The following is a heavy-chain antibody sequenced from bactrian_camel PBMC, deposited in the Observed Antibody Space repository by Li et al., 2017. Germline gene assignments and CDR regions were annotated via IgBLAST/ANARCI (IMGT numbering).Heavy chain of an antibody. Sequence: VQLVESGGGSVQAGGSLKLSCTASASAYHDNSMAWFRQAPGKGLEWVSTIASDGGTTHYADSVKGRFTISRDFAKNTVYLHMNSLKPEDTAVYYCVTGKDYNDYVLPFNDWGQGTQVTVS. V-gene: IGHV3S36*01. D-gene: IGHD8*01. CDR3: VTGKDYNDYVLPFND. CDR2: IASDGGTT. J-gene: IGHJ4*01. CDR1: ASAYHDNS.